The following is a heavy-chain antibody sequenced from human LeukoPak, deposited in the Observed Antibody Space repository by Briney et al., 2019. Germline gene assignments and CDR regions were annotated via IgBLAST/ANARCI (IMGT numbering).Heavy chain of an antibody. D-gene: IGHD2-2*02. V-gene: IGHV4-4*02. J-gene: IGHJ6*02. CDR1: VXSISSGNG. CDR2: IYHNGTL. Sequence: SSETLSLTCAVSVXSISSGNGWTWVRQSPGKGLEWIGEIYHNGTLNYNPSLKSRVTISADSFKNHFSLKLTSVTAADTAVYYCATAPILRGEGGEHYKYGMDVWGQGTTVIVSS. CDR3: ATAPILRGEGGEHYKYGMDV.